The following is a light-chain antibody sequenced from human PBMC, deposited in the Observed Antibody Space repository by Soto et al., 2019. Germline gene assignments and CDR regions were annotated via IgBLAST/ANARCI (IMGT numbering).Light chain of an antibody. J-gene: IGKJ1*01. CDR3: QQYNSYAWK. V-gene: IGKV1-5*03. Sequence: DIQMTQSPSTLAAFVGDRVTITCRASQSISSWLAWYQQKTGKAPKLLIYKASSLESGVPSRFSGSGSGTEFTLTISSLHPDDFATYYCQQYNSYAWKFGQGTKVDI. CDR2: KAS. CDR1: QSISSW.